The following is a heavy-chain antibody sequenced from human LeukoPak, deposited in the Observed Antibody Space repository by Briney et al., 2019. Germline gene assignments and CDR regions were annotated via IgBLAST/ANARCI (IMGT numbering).Heavy chain of an antibody. CDR1: GGSISSSSYY. J-gene: IGHJ3*02. Sequence: SETLSLTCTVSGGSISSSSYYWGWIRQPPGKGLEWIGSMHYSGSTYYNPSLKSRVTISVDTSKNEFSLKLSSVTAADTAVYYCARDGLWIQDAFDIWGQGTMVTVSA. CDR2: MHYSGST. V-gene: IGHV4-39*07. D-gene: IGHD5-18*01. CDR3: ARDGLWIQDAFDI.